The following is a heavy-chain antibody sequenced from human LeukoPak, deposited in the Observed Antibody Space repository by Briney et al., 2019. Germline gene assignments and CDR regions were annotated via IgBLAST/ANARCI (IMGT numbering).Heavy chain of an antibody. CDR1: GFTFSSSG. CDR3: AKDLAMAGTIDY. Sequence: PGRSLRLSCAASGFTFSSSGMHGVRQAPGKGLSWFAATSYDGSNTYYADYVKGRFTISRDNSKTPLYPQMNSLRAEDTAVYYCAKDLAMAGTIDYWGQGTLVSVSS. V-gene: IGHV3-30*18. CDR2: TSYDGSNT. J-gene: IGHJ4*02. D-gene: IGHD6-19*01.